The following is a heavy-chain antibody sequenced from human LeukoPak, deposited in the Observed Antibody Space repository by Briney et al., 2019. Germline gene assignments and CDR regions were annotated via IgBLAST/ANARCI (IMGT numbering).Heavy chain of an antibody. CDR1: GGSISSGDYF. Sequence: PSQTLSLTCTVSGGSISSGDYFWGWLRQPPGKGLEWIGYIYYSGSAYYNPSLRSRVTISVDTSKNQFSLRLSPVTAADTAVYYCARDPHYHDRSGSSVWGQGTMVTVSS. D-gene: IGHD3-22*01. J-gene: IGHJ3*01. CDR2: IYYSGSA. V-gene: IGHV4-30-4*08. CDR3: ARDPHYHDRSGSSV.